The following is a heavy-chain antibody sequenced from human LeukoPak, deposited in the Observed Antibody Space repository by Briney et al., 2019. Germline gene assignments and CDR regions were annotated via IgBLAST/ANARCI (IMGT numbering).Heavy chain of an antibody. CDR2: ISSSSSYI. Sequence: PGGSLRLSCAASGFTFSSYSMNWVRQAPGKGLGWVSSISSSSSYIYYADSVKGRFTISRDNAKNSLYLQMNSLRAEDTAVYYCARDKLSSGWSFDYWGQGTLVTVSS. CDR3: ARDKLSSGWSFDY. D-gene: IGHD6-19*01. CDR1: GFTFSSYS. J-gene: IGHJ4*02. V-gene: IGHV3-21*01.